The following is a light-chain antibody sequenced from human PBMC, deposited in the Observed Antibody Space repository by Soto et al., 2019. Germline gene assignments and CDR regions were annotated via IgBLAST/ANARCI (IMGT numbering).Light chain of an antibody. V-gene: IGKV3-20*01. CDR3: QQYGSSPPKFT. J-gene: IGKJ3*01. Sequence: EIVLTQSPGTLSLSPGERATLSCRASQSVSSSYLAWYQQKPGQAPRLLIYGASSRATGIPDRFSGSGSGKDFTLTISRLEPDDFSVYYCQQYGSSPPKFTVGPGTKVDIK. CDR2: GAS. CDR1: QSVSSSY.